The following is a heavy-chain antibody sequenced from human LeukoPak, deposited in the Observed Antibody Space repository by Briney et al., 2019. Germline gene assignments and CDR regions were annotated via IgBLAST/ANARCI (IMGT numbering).Heavy chain of an antibody. CDR1: GGSISSSSYY. CDR3: SGWEAIDY. J-gene: IGHJ4*02. D-gene: IGHD6-19*01. V-gene: IGHV4-39*01. Sequence: PSETLSLTCTVSGGSISSSSYYWGWIRQPPGKGLEWIGSIYYSGSTYYNPSLKSRVTISVDTSENQFSLKLSSVTAADTAVYYCSGWEAIDYWGQGTLVTVSS. CDR2: IYYSGST.